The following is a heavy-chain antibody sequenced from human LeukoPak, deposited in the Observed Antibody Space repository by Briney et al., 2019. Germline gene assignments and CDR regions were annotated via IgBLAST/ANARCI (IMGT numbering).Heavy chain of an antibody. CDR2: MKQDGSEK. V-gene: IGHV3-7*05. Sequence: GGSLRLSCAASGFTFSTYWMSWVRQAPGKGLEWVANMKQDGSEKYYVDSVKGRFTIPRDNAKNSLYLQMNSLRAEDTAVYYCASGGGWALGSLWGQGTLVTVSS. CDR3: ASGGGWALGSL. J-gene: IGHJ4*02. D-gene: IGHD6-19*01. CDR1: GFTFSTYW.